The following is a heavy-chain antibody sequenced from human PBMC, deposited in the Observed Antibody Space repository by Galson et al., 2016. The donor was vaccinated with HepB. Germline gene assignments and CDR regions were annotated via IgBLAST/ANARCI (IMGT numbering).Heavy chain of an antibody. CDR1: GFSLTPSGVG. V-gene: IGHV2-5*02. D-gene: IGHD3-22*01. J-gene: IGHJ4*02. CDR3: AHTTPRYYYDSNRYYYFDY. Sequence: ALVKPTQTLTLTCTFSGFSLTPSGVGVGWIRQPPGKALEWLTVIYWDDDKRYSPSLKSRLTITKDTSKNQVVLTMTNMDPVDTGTYYCAHTTPRYYYDSNRYYYFDYWGQGTLVTVSS. CDR2: IYWDDDK.